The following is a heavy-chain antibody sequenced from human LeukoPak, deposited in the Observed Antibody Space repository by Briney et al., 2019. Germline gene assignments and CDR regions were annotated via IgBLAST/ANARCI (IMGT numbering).Heavy chain of an antibody. D-gene: IGHD6-19*01. J-gene: IGHJ3*02. CDR3: ARVRQWLDRDAFDI. V-gene: IGHV3-30*04. CDR1: GFTFSSYS. CDR2: ISYDGVNK. Sequence: GGSLRLSCAASGFTFSSYSMHWVRQAPGKGLNWVAFISYDGVNKYADSVKGRFTISRDNSKNTLYLQMNSLRAEDTAVYYCARVRQWLDRDAFDIWGQGTMVTVSS.